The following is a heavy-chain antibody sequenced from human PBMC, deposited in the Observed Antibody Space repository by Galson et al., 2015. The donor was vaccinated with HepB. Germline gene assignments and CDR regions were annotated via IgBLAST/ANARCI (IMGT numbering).Heavy chain of an antibody. J-gene: IGHJ5*02. Sequence: QSGAEVKKPGESLRISCKGSGYSFTSYWISWVRQMPGKGLEWMGRIDPSDSYTNYSPSFQGHVTISADKSISTAYLQWSSLKASDTAMYYCARRVEYYYDSSGYYYYWFDPWGQGTLVTVSS. CDR2: IDPSDSYT. CDR3: ARRVEYYYDSSGYYYYWFDP. CDR1: GYSFTSYW. D-gene: IGHD3-22*01. V-gene: IGHV5-10-1*01.